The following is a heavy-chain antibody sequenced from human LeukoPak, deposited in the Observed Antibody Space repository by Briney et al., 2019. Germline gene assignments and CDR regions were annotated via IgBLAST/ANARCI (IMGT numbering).Heavy chain of an antibody. Sequence: SETLSLTCTVSGYSISSGYYWGWIRQPPGKGLEWIGSIYHSGSTYYNPSLKSRVTISVDTSKNQFSLKLSSVTAADTAVYYCAGEEGAGYFDYWGQGTLVTVSS. V-gene: IGHV4-38-2*02. CDR1: GYSISSGYY. J-gene: IGHJ4*02. CDR3: AGEEGAGYFDY. CDR2: IYHSGST. D-gene: IGHD4/OR15-4a*01.